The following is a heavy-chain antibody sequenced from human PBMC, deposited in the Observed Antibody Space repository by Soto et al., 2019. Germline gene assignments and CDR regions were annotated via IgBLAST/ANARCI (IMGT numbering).Heavy chain of an antibody. CDR1: GGSVSSGSYY. J-gene: IGHJ6*02. V-gene: IGHV4-61*01. CDR3: ARDRGTMVRGPYGMDV. Sequence: QVQLQESGPGLVKPSETLSLTCTVSGGSVSSGSYYWSWIRQPPGKGLEWIGYIYYSGSTNYNPPRKSRVTISVDTSKNPFSLKLSSVTAADTAVYYCARDRGTMVRGPYGMDVWGQGTTVTVSS. D-gene: IGHD3-10*01. CDR2: IYYSGST.